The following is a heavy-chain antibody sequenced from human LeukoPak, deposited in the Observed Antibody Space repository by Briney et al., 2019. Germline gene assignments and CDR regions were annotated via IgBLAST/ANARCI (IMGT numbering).Heavy chain of an antibody. D-gene: IGHD5-12*01. Sequence: GESLKISCKASGYTFTSYWIAWVRQIPGKGLEWLGVIHPYDSDTKYSPSFQGQVTISVDTSLTTAYLQWSNLKVSDTAIYYCARPGGRGYRGYDSRVPLGVWGQGTVVIVSS. CDR2: IHPYDSDT. V-gene: IGHV5-51*01. CDR3: ARPGGRGYRGYDSRVPLGV. J-gene: IGHJ4*02. CDR1: GYTFTSYW.